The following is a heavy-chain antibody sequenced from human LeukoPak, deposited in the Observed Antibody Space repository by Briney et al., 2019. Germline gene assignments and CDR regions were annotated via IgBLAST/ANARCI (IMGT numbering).Heavy chain of an antibody. V-gene: IGHV3-23*01. CDR2: ISGSGGST. Sequence: GGSLRLPCAASGFTFSDYAMSWVRQAPGKGLEWVSAISGSGGSTYYADSVKGRFTISRDNSKNTLYLQMNSLRAEDTAVYFCAKRGDYYDTTGYYRLMYYFDYWGQGTLVTVSS. D-gene: IGHD3-22*01. CDR3: AKRGDYYDTTGYYRLMYYFDY. CDR1: GFTFSDYA. J-gene: IGHJ4*02.